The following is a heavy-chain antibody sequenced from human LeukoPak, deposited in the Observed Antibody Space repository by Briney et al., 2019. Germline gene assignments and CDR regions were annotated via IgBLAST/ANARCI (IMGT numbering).Heavy chain of an antibody. CDR2: IIPIFCTS. J-gene: IGHJ3*02. CDR1: GGTFSSYG. D-gene: IGHD2-15*01. V-gene: IGHV1-69*05. Sequence: GASVKVSCKASGGTFSSYGISWVRQAPGQGVEGMGVIIPIFCTSNSSQKFQGSVTITTDESTITAYLELSSLTSEDTAVYYCASRRGGDINAFDIWGQGTMVTVSS. CDR3: ASRRGGDINAFDI.